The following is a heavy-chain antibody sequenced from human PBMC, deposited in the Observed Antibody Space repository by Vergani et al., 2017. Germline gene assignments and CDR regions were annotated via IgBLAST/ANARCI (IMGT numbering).Heavy chain of an antibody. CDR3: VKDAGSYKNFFDS. CDR2: VTGGGGST. D-gene: IGHD1-26*01. Sequence: EVQLLESGGSLKQPGGSVRLSCAASGFTFSTYGMHWVRQAPGKGLEWFSAVTGGGGSTYYADSFKGRFIISRDNSRDTLYLQMNSLRPEDTATYYCVKDAGSYKNFFDSWGQGTMVTVSS. CDR1: GFTFSTYG. J-gene: IGHJ4*02. V-gene: IGHV3-23*01.